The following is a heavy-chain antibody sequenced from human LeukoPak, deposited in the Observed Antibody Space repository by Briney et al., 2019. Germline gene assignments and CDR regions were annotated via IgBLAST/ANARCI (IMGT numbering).Heavy chain of an antibody. V-gene: IGHV4-34*01. CDR2: INHSGST. D-gene: IGHD3-22*01. J-gene: IGHJ4*02. Sequence: SSETLSLTCAVYGGSLSGYYWSWIRQPPGKGLEWIGEINHSGSTNYNPSLKSRVTISVDTSKNQFSLKLSSVTAADTAVYYCAMIYDSSGYILDYWGQGTLVTVSS. CDR1: GGSLSGYY. CDR3: AMIYDSSGYILDY.